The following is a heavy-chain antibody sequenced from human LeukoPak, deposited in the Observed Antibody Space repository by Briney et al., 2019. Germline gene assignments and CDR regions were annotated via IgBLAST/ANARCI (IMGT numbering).Heavy chain of an antibody. CDR2: INAGNGNT. CDR3: ARGYSSGWYGGLYYFDY. D-gene: IGHD6-19*01. V-gene: IGHV1-3*01. J-gene: IGHJ4*02. Sequence: ASVKVSCTASGYTFTSYAMHWVRQAPGQRLEWMGWINAGNGNTKYSQKFQGRVTITRDTSASTAYMELSSLRSEDTAVYYCARGYSSGWYGGLYYFDYWGQGTLVTVSS. CDR1: GYTFTSYA.